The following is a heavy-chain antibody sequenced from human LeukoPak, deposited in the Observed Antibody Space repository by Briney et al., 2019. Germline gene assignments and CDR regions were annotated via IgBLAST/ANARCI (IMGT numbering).Heavy chain of an antibody. V-gene: IGHV4-59*01. CDR1: GGSISSYY. J-gene: IGHJ6*02. CDR2: IYYSGST. CDR3: ARDLQNDGMDV. Sequence: SEALSLTCTVSGGSISSYYWSWIRQPPGKGLEWIGYIYYSGSTNYNPSLKSRVTISVDTSKNQFSLKLSSVTAADTAVYYCARDLQNDGMDVWGQGTTVTVSS. D-gene: IGHD5-24*01.